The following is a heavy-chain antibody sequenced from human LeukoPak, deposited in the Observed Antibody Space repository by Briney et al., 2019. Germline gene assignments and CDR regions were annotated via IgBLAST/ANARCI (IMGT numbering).Heavy chain of an antibody. D-gene: IGHD5-24*01. CDR2: IYYSGST. CDR3: ARCRRDGYNLYFDY. J-gene: IGHJ4*02. Sequence: PSETLSLTCTVSGGSISSGGYYWSWIRQHPGKGLEWIGCIYYSGSTYYNPSLKSRVTISVDTSKNQFSLKLSSVTAADTAVYYCARCRRDGYNLYFDYWGQGTLVTVSS. CDR1: GGSISSGGYY. V-gene: IGHV4-31*03.